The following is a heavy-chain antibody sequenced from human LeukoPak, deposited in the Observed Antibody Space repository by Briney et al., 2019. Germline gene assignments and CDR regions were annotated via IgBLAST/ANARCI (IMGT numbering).Heavy chain of an antibody. V-gene: IGHV3-73*01. CDR2: IRSKANSYAT. J-gene: IGHJ4*02. CDR1: GFTFSAST. Sequence: GGSLRLSCAASGFTFSASTMHWVRQASGKGLEWVGRIRSKANSYATAYAASVKGMFTISRDDSKNTAYVQMNSLETEDTAVYYWTTVDTTKVWVQGTLVTDSS. CDR3: TTVDTTKV. D-gene: IGHD5-18*01.